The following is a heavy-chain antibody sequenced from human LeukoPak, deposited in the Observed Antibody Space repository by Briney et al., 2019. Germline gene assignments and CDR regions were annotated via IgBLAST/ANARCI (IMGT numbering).Heavy chain of an antibody. J-gene: IGHJ4*02. CDR1: GGSISGSSYY. D-gene: IGHD2-2*02. CDR2: INHSGST. CDR3: AARGYCSSTSCHMTYYFDY. Sequence: SETLSLTCTVSGGSISGSSYYWGWIRQPPGKGLEWIGEINHSGSTNYNPSLKSRVTISVDTSKNQFSLKLSSVTAADTAVYYCAARGYCSSTSCHMTYYFDYWGQGTLVTVSS. V-gene: IGHV4-39*07.